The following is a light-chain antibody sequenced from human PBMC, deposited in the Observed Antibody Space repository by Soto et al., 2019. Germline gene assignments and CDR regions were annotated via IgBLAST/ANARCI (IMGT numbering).Light chain of an antibody. CDR2: EVS. CDR3: SSYKSSNNYV. Sequence: QSVLTQPASVSGSPGQSLTISCTGTSIDIAPYNYVSWYQQHPGKAPKLIIYEVSYRPSGISNRFSGSKSGNTASLTISGLQAEDEADYYCSSYKSSNNYVFGKGTKVT. V-gene: IGLV2-14*01. CDR1: SIDIAPYNY. J-gene: IGLJ1*01.